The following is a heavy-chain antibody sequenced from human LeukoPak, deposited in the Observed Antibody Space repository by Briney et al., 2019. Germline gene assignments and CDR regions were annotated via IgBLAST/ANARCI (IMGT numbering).Heavy chain of an antibody. J-gene: IGHJ4*02. V-gene: IGHV3-48*03. D-gene: IGHD1-26*01. CDR1: GFTFSSYE. CDR3: ATGWEYYFDY. Sequence: GGSLRLSCAASGFTFSSYEMNWVRQAPGKGLEWVSYISSSGSTIYYADSVKGRFTISRDNSKNTLYLQMNSLRAEDTAVYYCATGWEYYFDYWGQGTLVTVSS. CDR2: ISSSGSTI.